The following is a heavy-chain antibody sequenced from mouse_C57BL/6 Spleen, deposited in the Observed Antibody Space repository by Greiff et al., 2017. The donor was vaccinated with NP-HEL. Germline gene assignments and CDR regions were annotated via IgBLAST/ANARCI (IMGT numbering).Heavy chain of an antibody. J-gene: IGHJ2*01. CDR3: TGCGTDY. CDR2: IRLKSDNYAT. CDR1: GFTFSNYW. V-gene: IGHV6-3*01. Sequence: EVKVEESGGGLVQPGGSMKLSCVASGFTFSNYWMNWVRQSPEKGLEWVAQIRLKSDNYATHYAESVKGRFTISRDDSKSSVYLQMNNLRAEDTGIYYCTGCGTDYWGQGTTLTVSS. D-gene: IGHD4-1*01.